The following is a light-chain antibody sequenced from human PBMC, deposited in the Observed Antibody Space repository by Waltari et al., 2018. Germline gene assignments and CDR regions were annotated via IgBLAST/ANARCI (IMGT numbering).Light chain of an antibody. V-gene: IGKV2-30*02. Sequence: DVVMTQSPLSLPITPGQPASLSCRSSQSLVHSDGHTYLSWYQQKPGQPPRRLIYEVSNRDSGVPDRFSGSGVGTDFTLKISRVEAEDVGVYYCGQGIHLPLTFGGGAKVEIK. CDR2: EVS. CDR3: GQGIHLPLT. CDR1: QSLVHSDGHTY. J-gene: IGKJ4*01.